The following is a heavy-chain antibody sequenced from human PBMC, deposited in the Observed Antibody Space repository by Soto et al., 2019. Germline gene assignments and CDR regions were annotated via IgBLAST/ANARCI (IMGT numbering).Heavy chain of an antibody. CDR2: ISGSGGST. Sequence: GGSLRLSCAASGFTFSSYAMSWVRQAPGKGLEWVSAISGSGGSTYYADSVKGRFTISRDNSKNTLYLQMNSLRAEDTAVYYCAKAVSKGPLTYYYYGMDVWGQGTTVTVSS. D-gene: IGHD1-20*01. CDR3: AKAVSKGPLTYYYYGMDV. V-gene: IGHV3-23*01. J-gene: IGHJ6*02. CDR1: GFTFSSYA.